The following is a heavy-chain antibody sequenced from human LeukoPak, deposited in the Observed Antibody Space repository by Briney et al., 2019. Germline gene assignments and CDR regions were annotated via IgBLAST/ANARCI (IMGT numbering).Heavy chain of an antibody. D-gene: IGHD6-13*01. CDR2: MYSVGST. CDR3: ARDPSGYSFGFGGDL. CDR1: GFTISANF. J-gene: IGHJ4*02. Sequence: PGGSLRLSCAASGFTISANFMSWVRQAPGKGLEWVSVMYSVGSTFYADSVKGRFTISRDGYKNTLDLQMDSLRVDDTAVYYCARDPSGYSFGFGGDLWGQGTLVTVSS. V-gene: IGHV3-66*01.